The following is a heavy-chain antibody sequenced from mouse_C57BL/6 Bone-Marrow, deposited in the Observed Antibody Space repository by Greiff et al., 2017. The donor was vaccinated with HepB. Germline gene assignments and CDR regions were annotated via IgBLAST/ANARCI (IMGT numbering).Heavy chain of an antibody. V-gene: IGHV1-82*01. Sequence: VQLQQSGPELVKPGASVKISCKASGYAFSSSWMNWVKQRPGKGLEWIGRIYPGDGDTNYNGKFKGKATLTADKSSSTAYMQLSSLTSEDSAVYYCARGDSNYVHWYFDVWGTGTTVTVSS. CDR2: IYPGDGDT. CDR1: GYAFSSSW. CDR3: ARGDSNYVHWYFDV. J-gene: IGHJ1*03. D-gene: IGHD2-5*01.